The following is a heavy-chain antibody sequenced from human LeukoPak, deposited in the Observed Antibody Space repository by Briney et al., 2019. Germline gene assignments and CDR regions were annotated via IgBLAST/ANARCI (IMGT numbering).Heavy chain of an antibody. CDR3: AKGHCSSTSCYANWFDP. CDR2: ISWNSGSI. D-gene: IGHD2-2*01. CDR1: GFTFDDYA. J-gene: IGHJ5*02. V-gene: IGHV3-9*01. Sequence: GGSLRLSCAASGFTFDDYAMHWVRQAPGKGLEWVSGISWNSGSIGYADSVKGRFTISRDNAKNSLYLQMNSLRAEDTALYYCAKGHCSSTSCYANWFDPWGQGTLVTVSS.